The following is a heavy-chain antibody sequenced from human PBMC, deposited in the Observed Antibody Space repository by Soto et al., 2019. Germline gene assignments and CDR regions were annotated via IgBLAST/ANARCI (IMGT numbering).Heavy chain of an antibody. CDR2: IIPMFGSA. CDR1: GGSFSSFA. J-gene: IGHJ6*02. D-gene: IGHD3-9*01. Sequence: GASVKVSCKASGGSFSSFAFSWVRQAPGQGLEWMGGIIPMFGSANYAQEFLGRVTFTADKSTSTAYMELSSLRSEDTAVYYCASLEYYDILTGYSYYGMDVWGQGTTVTVSS. CDR3: ASLEYYDILTGYSYYGMDV. V-gene: IGHV1-69*06.